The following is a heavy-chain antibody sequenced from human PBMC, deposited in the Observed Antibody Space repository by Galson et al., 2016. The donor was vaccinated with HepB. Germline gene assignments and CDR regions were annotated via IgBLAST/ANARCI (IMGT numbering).Heavy chain of an antibody. J-gene: IGHJ6*04. V-gene: IGHV1-2*02. CDR1: GYTLTGYY. Sequence: SVKVSCKASGYTLTGYYMQWVRQAPGQGLEWMGWINPNSGGTNYAQKFQGRVTMTRDTSISTAYMELSRLRSDDTAVYYCARDERKSGYDGNRYYYGMDVWGKGTTVTVSS. D-gene: IGHD5-12*01. CDR3: ARDERKSGYDGNRYYYGMDV. CDR2: INPNSGGT.